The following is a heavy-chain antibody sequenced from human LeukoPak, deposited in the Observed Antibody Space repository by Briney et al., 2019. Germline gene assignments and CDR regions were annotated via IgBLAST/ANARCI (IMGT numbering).Heavy chain of an antibody. J-gene: IGHJ6*03. Sequence: ASVKVSCKASGYTFTSYDINWVRQATGQGLEWMGWMNPNSGNTGYAQKFQGRVTMTRNTSISTAYMELSSLRSEDTAVYYCARAALPYSSSWTYYYYYMDVWGKGTTVTVSS. V-gene: IGHV1-8*01. CDR3: ARAALPYSSSWTYYYYYMDV. D-gene: IGHD6-6*01. CDR2: MNPNSGNT. CDR1: GYTFTSYD.